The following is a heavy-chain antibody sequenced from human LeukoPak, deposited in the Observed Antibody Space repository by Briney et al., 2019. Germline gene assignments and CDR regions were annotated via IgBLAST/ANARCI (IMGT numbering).Heavy chain of an antibody. CDR2: ISGSGGGT. CDR3: AKRGVVIRVILVGFHKEAYYFDS. D-gene: IGHD3-22*01. V-gene: IGHV3-23*01. CDR1: GITLSNYG. Sequence: GGSLRLSCAVSGITLSNYGMSWVRQAPGKGLEWVAGISGSGGGTTYADSVKGRLTISRDNAKNTLYLQMNSLRAEDTAVYFCAKRGVVIRVILVGFHKEAYYFDSWGQGALVTVSS. J-gene: IGHJ4*02.